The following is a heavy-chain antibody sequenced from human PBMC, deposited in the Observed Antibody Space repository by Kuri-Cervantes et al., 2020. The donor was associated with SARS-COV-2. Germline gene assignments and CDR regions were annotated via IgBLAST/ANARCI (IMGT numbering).Heavy chain of an antibody. V-gene: IGHV4-59*12. CDR3: ARGSRLYRIVLMVYAISHSDGNFDY. CDR1: GASITSYY. Sequence: GSLRLSCTVSGASITSYYWSWVRQPPGKRPEWIGYIYHSGTTNYNPSLKSRVTMSVDTSKNQFSLKLSSVTAADTAVYYCARGSRLYRIVLMVYAISHSDGNFDYWGQGTLVTVSS. CDR2: IYHSGTT. J-gene: IGHJ4*02. D-gene: IGHD2-8*01.